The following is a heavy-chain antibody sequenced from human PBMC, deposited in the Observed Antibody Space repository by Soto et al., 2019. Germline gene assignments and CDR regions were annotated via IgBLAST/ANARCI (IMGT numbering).Heavy chain of an antibody. CDR2: INHSGST. V-gene: IGHV4-34*01. CDR1: AGSFSGYY. CDR3: ARVCAEYSSSGDPYYGRDV. J-gene: IGHJ6*02. Sequence: SQTLSLTCAVYAGSFSGYYWSWIRQPPGKGLEWIGEINHSGSTNYNPSFKRRVTISVDTSKNQFSLKLSSVTAADTAVYYCARVCAEYSSSGDPYYGRDVWGQGTTVTVSS. D-gene: IGHD6-6*01.